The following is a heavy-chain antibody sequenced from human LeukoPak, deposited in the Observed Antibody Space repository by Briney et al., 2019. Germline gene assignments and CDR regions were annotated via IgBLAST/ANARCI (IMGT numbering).Heavy chain of an antibody. CDR2: IYSGGST. Sequence: GGSLRLSCAASGFTFSSYAMSWVRQAPGKGLEWVSVIYSGGSTYYADSVKGRFTISRHNSKNTLYLQMNSLRGEDTAVYYCATIGGDYVSFDDWGQGTLVTVTS. V-gene: IGHV3-53*04. D-gene: IGHD4-17*01. CDR3: ATIGGDYVSFDD. CDR1: GFTFSSYA. J-gene: IGHJ4*02.